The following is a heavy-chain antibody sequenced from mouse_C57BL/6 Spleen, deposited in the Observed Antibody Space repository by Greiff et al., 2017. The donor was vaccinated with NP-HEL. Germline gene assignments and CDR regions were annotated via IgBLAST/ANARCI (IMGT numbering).Heavy chain of an antibody. CDR1: GYTFTSYW. J-gene: IGHJ2*01. CDR3: ARDYYGSSYEGDFDY. D-gene: IGHD1-1*01. Sequence: VQLQQSGAELVKPGASVKLSCKASGYTFTSYWMHWVKQRPGQGLEWIGMIHPNSGSTNYNEKFKSKATLTVDKSSSTAYMQLSSLTSEDSAVYYCARDYYGSSYEGDFDYWGQGTTLTVSS. CDR2: IHPNSGST. V-gene: IGHV1-64*01.